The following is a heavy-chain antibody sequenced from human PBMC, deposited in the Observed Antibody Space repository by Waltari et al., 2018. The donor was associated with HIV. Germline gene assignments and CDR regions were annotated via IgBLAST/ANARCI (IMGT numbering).Heavy chain of an antibody. CDR1: GDTSNTFA. J-gene: IGHJ4*02. CDR2: IIFLLGRT. D-gene: IGHD2-21*01. V-gene: IGHV1-69*01. CDR3: ARGIIIPHLAH. Sequence: QVHLVQSGPEVKKPGSSVRVSCEASGDTSNTFAVSWVRQAPGQGLEWMGGIIFLLGRTTYAQRFQGRITITADESARAAYLELRSLRSDDTAVYYCARGIIIPHLAHWGQGTLVTVSS.